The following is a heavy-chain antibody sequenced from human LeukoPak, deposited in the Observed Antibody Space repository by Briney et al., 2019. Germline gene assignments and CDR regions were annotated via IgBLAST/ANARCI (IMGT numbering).Heavy chain of an antibody. D-gene: IGHD6-19*01. CDR1: GFTFSSYG. Sequence: GGSLRLSCAASGFTFSSYGMHWVRQAPGKGLEWVAVISYDGSNKYYADSVKGRFTISRDNSKNTLYLQMNSLRAEDTAVYYCAKENEQWLPDYWGQGTLVTVSS. J-gene: IGHJ4*02. CDR3: AKENEQWLPDY. CDR2: ISYDGSNK. V-gene: IGHV3-30*18.